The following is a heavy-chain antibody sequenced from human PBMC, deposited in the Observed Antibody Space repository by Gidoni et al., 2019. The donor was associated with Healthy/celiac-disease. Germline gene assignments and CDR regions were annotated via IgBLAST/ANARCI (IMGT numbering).Heavy chain of an antibody. V-gene: IGHV4-39*02. Sequence: QLQLQKSGPGLEKPSETLSLTSTVSGGSISSSSCYWSWIRQPPGKGLECIGSLYYSGRTYYHPSLKSRVTISVDTSKNQFSLKLSSVTAADTAVYYCARDRMVRGFDYWGQGTLVPVSS. CDR2: LYYSGRT. CDR3: ARDRMVRGFDY. J-gene: IGHJ4*02. CDR1: GGSISSSSCY. D-gene: IGHD3-10*01.